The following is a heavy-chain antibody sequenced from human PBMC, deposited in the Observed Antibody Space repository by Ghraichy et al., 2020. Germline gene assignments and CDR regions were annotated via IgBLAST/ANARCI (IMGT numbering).Heavy chain of an antibody. CDR1: GFTFSSYW. J-gene: IGHJ5*02. CDR2: INTDGSDT. Sequence: GGSLRLSCAASGFTFSSYWMHWVRQAPGKGLEWVSRINTDGSDTNYADSVKGRFTISRDNAKNTLYLQMNSLRAEDTAVYYCVNGYKISTWGKGTMVTVSS. V-gene: IGHV3-74*01. D-gene: IGHD5-24*01. CDR3: VNGYKIST.